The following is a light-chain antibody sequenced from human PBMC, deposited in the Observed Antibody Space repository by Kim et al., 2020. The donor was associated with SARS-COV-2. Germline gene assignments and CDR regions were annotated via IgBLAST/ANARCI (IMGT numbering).Light chain of an antibody. V-gene: IGLV2-14*03. Sequence: YDYVSWYQQHPGQAPKLIMYAVSERPSGIPDRFSGSKSGDTASLTISGLQAADEADYYCSSFSNSTFGTGTQLTVL. CDR1: YDY. CDR3: SSFSNST. J-gene: IGLJ1*01. CDR2: AVS.